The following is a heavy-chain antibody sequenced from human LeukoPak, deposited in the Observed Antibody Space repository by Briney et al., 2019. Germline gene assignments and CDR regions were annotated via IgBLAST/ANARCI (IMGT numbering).Heavy chain of an antibody. CDR1: GGSISSYY. V-gene: IGHV4-4*07. CDR3: ARTRYFDY. CDR2: IHPSGTT. J-gene: IGHJ4*02. Sequence: PSETLSLTCTVSGGSISSYYWTWIRQPAGKGLEWIGRIHPSGTTNHNPSLKSRVIMSLDMSNNQFSLMVRSVTAADTAVYYCARTRYFDYWGQGTLVTVSS.